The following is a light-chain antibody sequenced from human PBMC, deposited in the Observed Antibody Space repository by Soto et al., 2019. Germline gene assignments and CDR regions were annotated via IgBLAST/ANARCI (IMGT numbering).Light chain of an antibody. J-gene: IGLJ2*01. CDR1: SSDVGGYNY. V-gene: IGLV2-8*01. CDR2: EVS. Sequence: QSALTQPPSASGSPGQSVTISCTGTSSDVGGYNYVSWYQQHPGKAPKLLIYEVSKWPSGIPDRFSGSTSGNTASLTVSGLQAEDEADYYCSSYAGSNNLVFGGGTKVTVL. CDR3: SSYAGSNNLV.